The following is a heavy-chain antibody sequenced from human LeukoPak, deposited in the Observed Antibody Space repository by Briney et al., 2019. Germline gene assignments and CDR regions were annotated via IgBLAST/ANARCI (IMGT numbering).Heavy chain of an antibody. V-gene: IGHV1-69*01. D-gene: IGHD4-17*01. CDR1: VGAFSTYV. CDR3: ARDSPTVTNVYYGMDV. Sequence: SVKLSCKASVGAFSTYVISWVRLAPGQGLEWMGGIIPMSGTTNYAQKFQGRVTIIADESTTTAYMEVSSLRFEDTAAYYCARDSPTVTNVYYGMDVWGQGATVTVSS. CDR2: IIPMSGTT. J-gene: IGHJ6*02.